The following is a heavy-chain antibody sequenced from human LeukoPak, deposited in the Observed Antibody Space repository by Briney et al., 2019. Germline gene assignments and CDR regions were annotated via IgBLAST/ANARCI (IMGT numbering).Heavy chain of an antibody. CDR3: TRVNLRGSQYNWFDP. V-gene: IGHV1-69*11. J-gene: IGHJ5*02. CDR1: GYTFTSYD. Sequence: ASVKVSCKASGYTFTSYDINWVRQAPGQGLEWMGRITPVIGSVKYAQKFQGRMSIFADGSTTTAYMELNSLTTEDTAVYFCTRVNLRGSQYNWFDPWGQGTLVTVSS. D-gene: IGHD1-26*01. CDR2: ITPVIGSV.